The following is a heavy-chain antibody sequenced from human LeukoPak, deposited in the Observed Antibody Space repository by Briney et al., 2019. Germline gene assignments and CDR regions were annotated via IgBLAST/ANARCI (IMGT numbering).Heavy chain of an antibody. J-gene: IGHJ6*03. CDR2: TRNKARSYTT. D-gene: IGHD1-26*01. V-gene: IGHV3-72*01. Sequence: PRGSLRLSCAASGFTFSDHYMDWVRHAPGKGLEWVGRTRNKARSYTTEYAASVKGRFTISRDDSKNSMYLQMNSLKTEDTAVYYCARGGSYYEGYYYMDVWGKGTTVTVSS. CDR3: ARGGSYYEGYYYMDV. CDR1: GFTFSDHY.